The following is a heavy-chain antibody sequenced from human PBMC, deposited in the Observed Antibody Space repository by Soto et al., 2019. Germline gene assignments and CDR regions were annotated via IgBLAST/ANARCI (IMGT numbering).Heavy chain of an antibody. J-gene: IGHJ4*02. CDR1: GFTFTTYA. V-gene: IGHV3-23*01. CDR3: AKVNSIVGDGDHDY. Sequence: EVQLLESGGGLVQPGGSLRLSCAASGFTFTTYAMSWVRQAPGKGLEWVSGISSSGDIPYYADSVKGRFTISRDQSKKTGYLQMNSLRAGDTAVYYCAKVNSIVGDGDHDYWGQGTLVSVSS. D-gene: IGHD4-17*01. CDR2: ISSSGDIP.